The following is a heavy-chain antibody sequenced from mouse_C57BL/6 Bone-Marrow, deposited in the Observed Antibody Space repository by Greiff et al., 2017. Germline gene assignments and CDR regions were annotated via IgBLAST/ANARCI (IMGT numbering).Heavy chain of an antibody. D-gene: IGHD2-3*01. CDR2: IYPRDGST. Sequence: LVESGPELVKPGASVKLSCKASGYTFTSYDINWVKQRPGQGLEWIGWIYPRDGSTKYNEKFKGKATLTVDTSSSTAYMELHSLTSEDSAVYFCARDYDGYPYYFDYWGQGTTLTVSS. CDR1: GYTFTSYD. CDR3: ARDYDGYPYYFDY. V-gene: IGHV1-85*01. J-gene: IGHJ2*01.